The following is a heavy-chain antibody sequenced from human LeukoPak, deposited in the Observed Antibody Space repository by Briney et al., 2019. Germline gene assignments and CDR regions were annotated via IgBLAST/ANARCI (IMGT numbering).Heavy chain of an antibody. CDR3: ASFSSWYVNWFAP. D-gene: IGHD6-13*01. J-gene: IGHJ5*02. Sequence: GGSLTLSCAASGFTFSTYNMNWVRQAPGKGLEGVSYISSSSSTIYYADSVKGRFTISRDNAKNSLYLQMNSLRDEDTAVYYCASFSSWYVNWFAPWGQGTLVTVSS. V-gene: IGHV3-48*02. CDR1: GFTFSTYN. CDR2: ISSSSSTI.